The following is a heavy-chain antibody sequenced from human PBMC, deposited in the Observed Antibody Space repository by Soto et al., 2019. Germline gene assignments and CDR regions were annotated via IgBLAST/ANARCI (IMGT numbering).Heavy chain of an antibody. V-gene: IGHV3-33*01. J-gene: IGHJ5*02. CDR1: GFTFRNHG. CDR3: ARWSDNKVVDP. D-gene: IGHD1-1*01. Sequence: QVQLVESGGGVVQPGRSLRLSCEASGFTFRNHGMHWVRQAPGKELEWLAVIWYDGSDKYYADSVKGRFTISRDNSKNTLYLQMNSLTFGDTAVYYCARWSDNKVVDPWGQGTVVTVS. CDR2: IWYDGSDK.